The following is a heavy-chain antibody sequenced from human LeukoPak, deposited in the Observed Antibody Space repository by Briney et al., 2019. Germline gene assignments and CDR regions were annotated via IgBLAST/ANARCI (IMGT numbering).Heavy chain of an antibody. CDR1: GGSISSGSYY. CDR3: AITMIVVASDAFDI. Sequence: SETLSLTCTVSGGSISSGSYYWSWIRQPAGKGLEWIGRIYTSGSTNYNPSLKSRVTISVDTSKNQFSLKLSSVTAADTAVYYCAITMIVVASDAFDIWGQGTMVTVSS. CDR2: IYTSGST. V-gene: IGHV4-61*02. J-gene: IGHJ3*02. D-gene: IGHD3-22*01.